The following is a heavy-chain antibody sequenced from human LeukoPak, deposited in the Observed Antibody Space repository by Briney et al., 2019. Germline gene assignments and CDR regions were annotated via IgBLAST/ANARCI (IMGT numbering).Heavy chain of an antibody. J-gene: IGHJ5*02. CDR1: GFTFSSYP. Sequence: GGSLRLSCSASGFTFSSYPMHWVRQAPGKGLEYVSAINSNGDSTYYADSVKGRFIISRDNSKNTLYLQVSSLRAEDTAVNYCVRPGIAVAGTRWFDPWGQGTLVTVSS. CDR3: VRPGIAVAGTRWFDP. V-gene: IGHV3-64D*06. D-gene: IGHD6-19*01. CDR2: INSNGDST.